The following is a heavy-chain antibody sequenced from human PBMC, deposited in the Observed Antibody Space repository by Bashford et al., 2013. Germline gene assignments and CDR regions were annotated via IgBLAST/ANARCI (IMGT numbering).Heavy chain of an antibody. V-gene: IGHV5-51*01. D-gene: IGHD3-10*01. CDR3: ARRRGDMVRRVVSLGFPSSMTP. Sequence: WVRQMPGKGLEWMGIIYPDDSDTRYSPSFQGQVTISADKSSNTAYLQWSSLTASDSAMYFCARRRGDMVRRVVSLGFPSSMTPWGQGTQVTVSS. CDR2: IYPDDSDT. J-gene: IGHJ4*02.